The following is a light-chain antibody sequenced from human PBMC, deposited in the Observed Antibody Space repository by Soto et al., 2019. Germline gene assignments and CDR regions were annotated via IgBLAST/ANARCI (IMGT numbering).Light chain of an antibody. V-gene: IGKV3-11*01. CDR2: DAS. CDR1: QSVGTY. Sequence: NVLTQSPGTLSLSPGERATLSCRASQSVGTYLAWYQHKPGQAPRLLIFDASKRATGIPARFSGSGSGTDFTLTISRLAPEDFAVYYCHQYGNGAYTFGQGTKVEMK. J-gene: IGKJ2*01. CDR3: HQYGNGAYT.